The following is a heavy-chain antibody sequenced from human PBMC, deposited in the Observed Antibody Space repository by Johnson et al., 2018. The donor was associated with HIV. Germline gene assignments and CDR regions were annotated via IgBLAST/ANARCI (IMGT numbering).Heavy chain of an antibody. V-gene: IGHV3-9*01. J-gene: IGHJ3*02. D-gene: IGHD3-10*01. CDR2: IDWNGGSS. CDR3: ARATWGRALLWFREHRDHAFDI. Sequence: VQLVESGGGLVQPGRSLRLSCAASRFTFEDYAMHWVRQAPGKGLEWVSGIDWNGGSSGYADSVKGRFSISRDNGKNSLYLQMNSLRAEDTAVYYCARATWGRALLWFREHRDHAFDIWGQGTMVTVSS. CDR1: RFTFEDYA.